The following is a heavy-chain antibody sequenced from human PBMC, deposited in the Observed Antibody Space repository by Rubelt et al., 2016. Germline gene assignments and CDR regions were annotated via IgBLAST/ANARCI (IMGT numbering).Heavy chain of an antibody. CDR3: ARDLYKGPRWLVAY. CDR1: GYTFTGYY. CDR2: INPNSGGT. V-gene: IGHV1-2*02. Sequence: QVQLVQSGAEVKKPGASVKVSCKASGYTFTGYYMHWVRQAPGQGLEWMGWINPNSGGTNYAQKFQGGVTMTRDTSISTAYMELSRLGSDDTAVYYCARDLYKGPRWLVAYWGQGTLVTVSS. J-gene: IGHJ4*02. D-gene: IGHD6-19*01.